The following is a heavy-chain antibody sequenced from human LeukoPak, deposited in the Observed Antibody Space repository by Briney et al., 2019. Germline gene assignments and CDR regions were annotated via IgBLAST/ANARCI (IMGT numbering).Heavy chain of an antibody. D-gene: IGHD3-3*01. CDR1: GYTFTGYY. V-gene: IGHV1-2*02. CDR2: INPNSGGT. J-gene: IGHJ6*02. CDR3: ARAYYDFWSGPRKGMDV. Sequence: ASVKVSCKASGYTFTGYYMHWVRQAPGQGLEWMGWINPNSGGTNYAQKFQGRVTMTRDTSISTAYMELSRLRSDDTAEYYCARAYYDFWSGPRKGMDVWGQGTTVTVSS.